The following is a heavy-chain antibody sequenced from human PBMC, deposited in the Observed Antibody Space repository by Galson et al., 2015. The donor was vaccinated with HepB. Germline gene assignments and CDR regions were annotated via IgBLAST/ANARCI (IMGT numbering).Heavy chain of an antibody. CDR3: ARGVVLWFGETMAIGWFDP. V-gene: IGHV1-69*13. D-gene: IGHD3-10*01. CDR1: GGTFSSYA. Sequence: SVKVSCKASGGTFSSYAISWVRQAPGQGLGWMGGIIPIFGTANYAQKFQGRVTITADESTSTAYMELSSLRSEDTAVYYCARGVVLWFGETMAIGWFDPWSQGTLVTVSS. CDR2: IIPIFGTA. J-gene: IGHJ5*02.